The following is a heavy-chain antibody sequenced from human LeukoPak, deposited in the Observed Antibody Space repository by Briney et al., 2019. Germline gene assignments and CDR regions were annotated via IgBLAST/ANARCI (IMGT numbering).Heavy chain of an antibody. V-gene: IGHV3-53*01. CDR3: AKDQLSVEMATIPDY. D-gene: IGHD5-24*01. J-gene: IGHJ4*02. CDR2: IHNDGST. CDR1: GFIVSNTY. Sequence: GGSLRLSCAASGFIVSNTYMTWVRQAPGKGLEWVSVIHNDGSTYYADSVKGRFTISRDNSKNTLYLQMNSLRAEDTAVYYCAKDQLSVEMATIPDYWGQGTLVTVSS.